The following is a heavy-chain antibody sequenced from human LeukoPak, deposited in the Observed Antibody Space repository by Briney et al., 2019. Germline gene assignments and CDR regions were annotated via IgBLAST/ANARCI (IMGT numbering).Heavy chain of an antibody. J-gene: IGHJ4*02. D-gene: IGHD5-18*01. CDR1: GFTFSSYE. Sequence: GGSLRLSCAASGFTFSSYEMNWVRQAPGKGLEWVSYISISGSTIYYADSVKGRFTISRDNAKNSLYLQMNSLRAEDTAVYYCATQTNPIQLLTDGGQGTLVTVSS. CDR2: ISISGSTI. V-gene: IGHV3-48*03. CDR3: ATQTNPIQLLTD.